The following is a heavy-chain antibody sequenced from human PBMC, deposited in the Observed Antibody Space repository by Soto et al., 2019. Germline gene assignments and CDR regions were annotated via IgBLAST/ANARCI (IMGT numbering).Heavy chain of an antibody. D-gene: IGHD2-15*01. V-gene: IGHV1-46*03. CDR3: ARVLWGYCSGGSCSSGAFDI. CDR1: GGTFSSYA. Sequence: GASVKVSCKASGGTFSSYAISWVRQAPGQGLEWMGGINPSGGSTSYAQKFQGRVTMTRDTSTSTVYMELSSLRSEDTAVYYCARVLWGYCSGGSCSSGAFDIWGQGTMVTVSS. J-gene: IGHJ3*02. CDR2: INPSGGST.